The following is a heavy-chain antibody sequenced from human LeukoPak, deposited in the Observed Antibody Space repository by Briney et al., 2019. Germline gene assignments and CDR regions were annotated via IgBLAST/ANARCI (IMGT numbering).Heavy chain of an antibody. J-gene: IGHJ4*02. Sequence: GGSLRLSCAASGFTFSSYGIHWVRQAPGKGLEWVAFIRYDGSNKYYADSVKGRFTISRDNSKNTLYLQMNSLSIEDTAVYYCAKDRGSSGPLDYWGQGALVTVSS. CDR2: IRYDGSNK. D-gene: IGHD3-22*01. CDR3: AKDRGSSGPLDY. CDR1: GFTFSSYG. V-gene: IGHV3-30*02.